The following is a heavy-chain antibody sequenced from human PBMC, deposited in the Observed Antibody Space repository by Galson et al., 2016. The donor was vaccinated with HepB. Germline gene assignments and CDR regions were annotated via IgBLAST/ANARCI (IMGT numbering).Heavy chain of an antibody. J-gene: IGHJ4*02. CDR2: INPSGGST. V-gene: IGHV1-46*01. CDR3: ARGSGSWAHGRIGTIGS. CDR1: GYTFTSYY. Sequence: SVKVSCKASGYTFTSYYMHWVRQAPGQGLEWMGIINPSGGSTSYAQKFQGGVTMTRDTSTSTVYMELSSLRSEDTAVYYCARGSGSWAHGRIGTIGSWGQGTLVTVSS. D-gene: IGHD1-26*01.